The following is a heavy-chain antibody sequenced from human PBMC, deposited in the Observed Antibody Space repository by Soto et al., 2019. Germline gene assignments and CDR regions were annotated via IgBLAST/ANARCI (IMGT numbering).Heavy chain of an antibody. J-gene: IGHJ4*02. CDR1: GFTFSSYA. CDR2: ISGSGGST. D-gene: IGHD6-13*01. Sequence: GSLRLSCAASGFTFSSYAMSWVRQAPGKGLEWVSAISGSGGSTYYADSVKGRFTISRDNSKNTLYLQMNSLRAEDTAVYYCAKSRPWYSSSSDYFDYWGQGTLVTVSS. CDR3: AKSRPWYSSSSDYFDY. V-gene: IGHV3-23*01.